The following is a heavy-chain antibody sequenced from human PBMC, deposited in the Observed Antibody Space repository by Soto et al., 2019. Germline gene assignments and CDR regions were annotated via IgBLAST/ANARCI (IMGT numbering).Heavy chain of an antibody. J-gene: IGHJ6*02. V-gene: IGHV1-3*01. CDR2: INAGNGNT. Sequence: ASVKVSCKASGYTFXSYAMHWVRLAPGQRLEWMGWINAGNGNTKYSQKFQGRVTITRDTSASTAYMELSSLRSEDTAVYYCARDPGIAVAGPYYYYGMDVWGQGTTVTVSS. CDR1: GYTFXSYA. D-gene: IGHD6-19*01. CDR3: ARDPGIAVAGPYYYYGMDV.